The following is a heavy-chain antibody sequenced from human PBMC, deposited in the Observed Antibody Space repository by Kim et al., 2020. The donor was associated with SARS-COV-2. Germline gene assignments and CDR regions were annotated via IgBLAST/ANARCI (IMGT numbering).Heavy chain of an antibody. V-gene: IGHV1-3*01. J-gene: IGHJ4*02. CDR3: ARDLGDY. Sequence: GNGNTKYSQKFQGRGTITRDTSASTAYMEVSSLRSEDTAVYYCARDLGDYWGQGTLVTVSS. D-gene: IGHD1-26*01. CDR2: GNGNT.